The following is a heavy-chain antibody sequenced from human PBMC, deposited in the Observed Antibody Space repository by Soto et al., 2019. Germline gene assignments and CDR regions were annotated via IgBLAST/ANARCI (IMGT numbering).Heavy chain of an antibody. CDR3: ARDASYYSLWSGYYPSRNGLDV. CDR2: IWYDGSKK. Sequence: QVQVVESGGGVVQPGRSLRLSCAASGFTFSSFGMHWVRQAPGKGLEWVALIWYDGSKKSYGDSVKGRFTISRDNSRNTVYLLKNSLRADDTAVYYCARDASYYSLWSGYYPSRNGLDVWGQGTMVTVSS. V-gene: IGHV3-33*01. J-gene: IGHJ6*02. CDR1: GFTFSSFG. D-gene: IGHD3-3*01.